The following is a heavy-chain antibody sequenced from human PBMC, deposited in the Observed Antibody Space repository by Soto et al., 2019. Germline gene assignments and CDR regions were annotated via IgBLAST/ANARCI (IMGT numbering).Heavy chain of an antibody. CDR1: GGSISSYY. Sequence: SETLSLTCTVSGGSISSYYWSWIRQPPGKGLEWIGYIFYSGSTNYNPSLKSRVTISVDTSKNQFSLKLSSVTAADTAVYYCPRQYSSSFDFWGQGTLVTVFS. D-gene: IGHD6-13*01. V-gene: IGHV4-59*08. CDR2: IFYSGST. J-gene: IGHJ4*02. CDR3: PRQYSSSFDF.